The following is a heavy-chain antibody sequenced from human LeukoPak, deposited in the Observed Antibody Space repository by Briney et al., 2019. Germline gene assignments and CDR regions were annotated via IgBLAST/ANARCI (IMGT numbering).Heavy chain of an antibody. CDR3: GTKRYTGAIDY. CDR2: VRQDGGQK. V-gene: IGHV3-7*01. CDR1: GFTFSSYW. D-gene: IGHD5-24*01. Sequence: GGSLRLSCAASGFTFSSYWMTWVRQAPGRGLEWVANVRQDGGQKYYVYSVKGRFTISRDNAESSLYLQMNSLRAEDKAVYYCGTKRYTGAIDYWGQGTMVTVSS. J-gene: IGHJ4*02.